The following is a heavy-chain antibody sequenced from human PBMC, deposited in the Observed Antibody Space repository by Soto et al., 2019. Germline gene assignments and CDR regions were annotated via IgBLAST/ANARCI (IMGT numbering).Heavy chain of an antibody. CDR3: AHRLYGDNSFDY. Sequence: QITLKESGPTLVLPTQTLTLTCTFSGFSLSTSGMGVGWIRQPPGKALEWLAVIYWDDDKRYSPSLKNRLTIXKXXSKNQVALTMTNMDPVDTATYYCAHRLYGDNSFDYWGRGTLVTVSS. V-gene: IGHV2-5*02. J-gene: IGHJ4*02. CDR2: IYWDDDK. CDR1: GFSLSTSGMG. D-gene: IGHD4-17*01.